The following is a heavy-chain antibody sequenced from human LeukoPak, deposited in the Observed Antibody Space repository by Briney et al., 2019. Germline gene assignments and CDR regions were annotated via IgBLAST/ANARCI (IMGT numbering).Heavy chain of an antibody. D-gene: IGHD6-19*01. CDR3: ARRAVGNSYYYYMDV. V-gene: IGHV1-8*03. CDR1: GYTFTSYD. Sequence: AASVKVSCKASGYTFTSYDITWVRQVSGQGLEWMGWMNPNSGNTDYAQKFQGRVTITRNTSISTAYMELSSLRSEDTAVYYCARRAVGNSYYYYMDVWGKGTTVTVSS. CDR2: MNPNSGNT. J-gene: IGHJ6*03.